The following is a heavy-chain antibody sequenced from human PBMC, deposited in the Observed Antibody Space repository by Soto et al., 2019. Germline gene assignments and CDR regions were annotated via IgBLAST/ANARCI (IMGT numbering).Heavy chain of an antibody. CDR3: ARRSRVSVAAFDY. Sequence: ASEPLSLTCTVSGGSISSGGYYWSWIRQPPGKGLEWIGYIYYSGSTNYNPSLKSRVTISVDTSKNQFSLKLSSVTAADTAVYYCARRSRVSVAAFDYWGQGTLVTVSS. J-gene: IGHJ4*02. V-gene: IGHV4-61*08. CDR2: IYYSGST. D-gene: IGHD2-15*01. CDR1: GGSISSGGYY.